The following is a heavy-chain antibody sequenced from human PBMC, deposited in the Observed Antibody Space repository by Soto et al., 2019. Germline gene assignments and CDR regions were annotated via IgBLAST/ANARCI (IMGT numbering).Heavy chain of an antibody. D-gene: IGHD2-8*01. J-gene: IGHJ4*02. CDR3: ARRVAVNGAHIEY. Sequence: SETLSLTCSFSGVSISGSYWSCIRHSPGKGLEWLGYVYYTGSTNYSPSLRSRVSISVDTSKNEFSLRLSSVTAADTAVYFCARRVAVNGAHIEYWGQRTQVNVSS. V-gene: IGHV4-59*01. CDR2: VYYTGST. CDR1: GVSISGSY.